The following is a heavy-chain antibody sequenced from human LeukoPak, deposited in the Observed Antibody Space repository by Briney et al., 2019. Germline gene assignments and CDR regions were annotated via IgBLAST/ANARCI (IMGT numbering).Heavy chain of an antibody. CDR3: AKGTGGSYPEYFHH. CDR1: GFTFSSYW. D-gene: IGHD1-26*01. Sequence: PGGSLRLSCAASGFTFSSYWMSWVRQAPGKGLEWVANIKQDGSEKYYVDSVKGRFTISRDNAKNSLYLQMNSLTAEDTALYYCAKGTGGSYPEYFHHWGQGTRVTVSS. J-gene: IGHJ1*01. CDR2: IKQDGSEK. V-gene: IGHV3-7*03.